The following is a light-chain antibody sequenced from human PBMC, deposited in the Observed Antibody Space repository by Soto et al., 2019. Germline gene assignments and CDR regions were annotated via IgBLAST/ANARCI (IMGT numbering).Light chain of an antibody. J-gene: IGLJ1*01. V-gene: IGLV1-44*01. CDR3: VAWDDSLNGHV. CDR2: VND. Sequence: QSVLTQPPSASGTPGQKVTISCSGGSSNMGTNTVSWYQQVPGTAPKVLIYVNDHRPSGVPDRFSGSNSGTSASLAISGLQPEDEAEYYCVAWDDSLNGHVFGTGTKLTVL. CDR1: SSNMGTNT.